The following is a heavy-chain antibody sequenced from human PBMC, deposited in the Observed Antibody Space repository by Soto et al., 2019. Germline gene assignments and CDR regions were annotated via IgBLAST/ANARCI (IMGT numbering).Heavy chain of an antibody. D-gene: IGHD7-27*01. CDR1: GYTFTGYY. CDR3: ARVALTGELRDAFDI. Sequence: ASVKVSCKASGYTFTGYYMHWVRQAPGQGLEWMGWINPNSGGTNYAQKFQGWVTMTRDTSISTAYMELSRLRSDDTAVYYCARVALTGELRDAFDIWGQGTMVTVSS. CDR2: INPNSGGT. V-gene: IGHV1-2*04. J-gene: IGHJ3*02.